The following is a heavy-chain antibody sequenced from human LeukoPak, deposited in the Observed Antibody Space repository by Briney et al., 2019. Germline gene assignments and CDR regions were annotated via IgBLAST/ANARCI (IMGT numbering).Heavy chain of an antibody. Sequence: ASVKVSCKASGYTFTSYYMHWVRQAPGQGLEWMGIINPSGASTSYAQKFQGRVTMTRDTSTSTAYMELSSLRSEDTAVYYCARFPNTAMVMGLEYYYYGMDVWGQGTTVTVSS. CDR3: ARFPNTAMVMGLEYYYYGMDV. V-gene: IGHV1-46*01. CDR1: GYTFTSYY. J-gene: IGHJ6*02. D-gene: IGHD5-18*01. CDR2: INPSGAST.